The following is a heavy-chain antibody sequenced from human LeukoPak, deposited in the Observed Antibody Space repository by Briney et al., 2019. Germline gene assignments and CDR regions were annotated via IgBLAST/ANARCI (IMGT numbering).Heavy chain of an antibody. J-gene: IGHJ6*02. CDR3: ARDRIVVVPAAILGLVPDYYYYYGMDV. V-gene: IGHV3-48*02. Sequence: GGSLRHSCAASGFTFSSYSMNWVRQAPGKGLEWVSYISSSSSTIYYADSVKGRFTISRDNAKNSLYLQMNSLRDEDTAVYYCARDRIVVVPAAILGLVPDYYYYYGMDVWGQGTTVTVSS. CDR2: ISSSSSTI. D-gene: IGHD2-2*01. CDR1: GFTFSSYS.